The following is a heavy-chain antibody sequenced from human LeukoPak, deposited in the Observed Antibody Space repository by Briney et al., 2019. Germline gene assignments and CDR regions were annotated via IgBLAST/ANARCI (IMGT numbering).Heavy chain of an antibody. V-gene: IGHV3-21*01. Sequence: GGSLRLSCAASGFTFSSYSMNWVRQAPGKGLEWVSSISSSSSYIYYADSVKGRFTISRDNAKNSLYLQMNSQRAEDTAVYYCAREYDDSSGLDAFDIWGQGTMVTVSS. D-gene: IGHD3-22*01. CDR1: GFTFSSYS. J-gene: IGHJ3*02. CDR2: ISSSSSYI. CDR3: AREYDDSSGLDAFDI.